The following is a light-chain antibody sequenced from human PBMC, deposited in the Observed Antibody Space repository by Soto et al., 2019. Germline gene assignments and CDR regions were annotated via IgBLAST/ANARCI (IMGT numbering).Light chain of an antibody. CDR3: SSYTSGSALYV. CDR2: EVT. CDR1: SRDVGGYNS. J-gene: IGLJ1*01. Sequence: ALTQPASVSGSAGQSITISCTGTSRDVGGYNSVSWYQQHPGKAPKLMIYEVTNRPSGVSNRFSGSKSGNTASLTISGLQAEDEADYYCSSYTSGSALYVFGTGTKVTVL. V-gene: IGLV2-14*01.